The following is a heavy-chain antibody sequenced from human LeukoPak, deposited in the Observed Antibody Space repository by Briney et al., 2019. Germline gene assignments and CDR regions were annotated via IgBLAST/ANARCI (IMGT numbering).Heavy chain of an antibody. J-gene: IGHJ5*02. CDR1: GYTFTGYY. Sequence: GASVKVSCKASGYTFTGYYMHWVRQAPGQGLEWMGWINPNSGGTNYAQKFQGSVTMTRDTSTSTAYMELSRLRSDDTAVYYCARDRGGYCSSTSCYGSFWFDPWGQGTLVTVSS. V-gene: IGHV1-2*04. CDR3: ARDRGGYCSSTSCYGSFWFDP. CDR2: INPNSGGT. D-gene: IGHD2-2*01.